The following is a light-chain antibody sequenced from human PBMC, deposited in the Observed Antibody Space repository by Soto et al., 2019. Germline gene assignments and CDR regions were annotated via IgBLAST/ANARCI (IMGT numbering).Light chain of an antibody. Sequence: EIVMTQSPATLSVSPGERATLSCRASQYVSSNLAWYQQKPGQAPRLLIYGASTRATGIPTRFSGSGSGTEFTLTIGSLQSEDFAVYYCQQYNNWPLTFGGGTKVEIK. V-gene: IGKV3-15*01. CDR2: GAS. J-gene: IGKJ4*01. CDR1: QYVSSN. CDR3: QQYNNWPLT.